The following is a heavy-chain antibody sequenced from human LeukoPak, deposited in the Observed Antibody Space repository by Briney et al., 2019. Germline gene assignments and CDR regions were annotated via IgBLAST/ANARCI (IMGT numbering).Heavy chain of an antibody. V-gene: IGHV4-31*03. CDR3: ARDRMRSFDP. Sequence: PSETLSLTCTVSGGSISSGGYYWSWIRQHPGKGLEWIGYIYYSGSTYYNPSLKSRVTISVDTSKNQFSLKLSSVTAADTAVYYCARDRMRSFDPWGQGTLVTVSS. J-gene: IGHJ5*02. D-gene: IGHD2-8*01. CDR1: GGSISSGGYY. CDR2: IYYSGST.